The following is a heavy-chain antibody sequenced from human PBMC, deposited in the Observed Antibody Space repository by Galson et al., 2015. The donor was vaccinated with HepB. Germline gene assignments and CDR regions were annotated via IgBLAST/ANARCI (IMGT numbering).Heavy chain of an antibody. J-gene: IGHJ5*02. V-gene: IGHV6-1*01. CDR1: GDSVSSHSAA. D-gene: IGHD5-12*01. CDR3: ARTPKYSGYPKAHNWFDP. Sequence: CAISGDSVSSHSAAWNWIRQSPSRGLEWLGRTYYRSKWYNDYAVSVKSRITINPDTSKNQFSLQLNSVTPADTAVYYCARTPKYSGYPKAHNWFDPWGQGTLVTVSS. CDR2: TYYRSKWYN.